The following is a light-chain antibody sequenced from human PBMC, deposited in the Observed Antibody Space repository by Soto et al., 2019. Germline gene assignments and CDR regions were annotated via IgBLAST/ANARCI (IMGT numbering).Light chain of an antibody. V-gene: IGKV1-12*01. J-gene: IGKJ2*01. Sequence: DLQLTQSPSSVSASVGDRVTITCRASQGISSWLAWYQQKPGKAPKLLSYAASSLQSLVPSRFSGSGSGTDFSLSVISLQPEDFATYFCQQATSLPYTFGHGTKLEIK. CDR2: AAS. CDR1: QGISSW. CDR3: QQATSLPYT.